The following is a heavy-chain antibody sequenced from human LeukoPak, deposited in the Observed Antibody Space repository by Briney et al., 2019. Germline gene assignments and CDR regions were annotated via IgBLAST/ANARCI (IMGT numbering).Heavy chain of an antibody. J-gene: IGHJ6*03. Sequence: PGGSLRLSCAVSGFTFSSFPMHWVRQAPGKGLEWVVVVSPDGSVENYADSVKGRFTISRDNSKNTVYLQMNSLRTEDTAVYYCARASITSTYYHYYMDVWGKGTTVTVSS. D-gene: IGHD3-10*01. V-gene: IGHV3-30*01. CDR1: GFTFSSFP. CDR2: VSPDGSVE. CDR3: ARASITSTYYHYYMDV.